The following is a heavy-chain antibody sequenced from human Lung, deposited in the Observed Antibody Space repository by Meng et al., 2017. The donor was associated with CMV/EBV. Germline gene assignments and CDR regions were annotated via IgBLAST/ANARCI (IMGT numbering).Heavy chain of an antibody. J-gene: IGHJ4*02. CDR2: MSSDGGTK. D-gene: IGHD3-9*01. V-gene: IGHV3-30-3*01. CDR1: GFTFRSHS. Sequence: GGSLRLXCAASGFTFRSHSIHWVRQAPGKGLEWLSVMSSDGGTKFYADSVKGRFTISRDNSKNTLYLQMNSLRPEDTAVYYCATAGVLRYFDWRSPFEYWGQGKXVTGAS. CDR3: ATAGVLRYFDWRSPFEY.